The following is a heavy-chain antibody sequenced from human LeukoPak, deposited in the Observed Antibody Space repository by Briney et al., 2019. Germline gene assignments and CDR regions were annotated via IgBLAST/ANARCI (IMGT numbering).Heavy chain of an antibody. CDR1: GYTLTELS. J-gene: IGHJ4*02. CDR2: FDPEDGET. Sequence: ASVKVSCKVSGYTLTELSMHWVRQAPGKGLEWMGGFDPEDGETIYAQKFQGRVTMTEDTSTDTAYMELSSLRSEDTAVYYCARSTDNYGSVLYFDYWGQGTLVTVSS. D-gene: IGHD3-10*01. V-gene: IGHV1-24*01. CDR3: ARSTDNYGSVLYFDY.